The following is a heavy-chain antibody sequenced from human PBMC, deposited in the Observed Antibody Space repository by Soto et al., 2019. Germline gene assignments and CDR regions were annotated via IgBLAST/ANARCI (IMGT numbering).Heavy chain of an antibody. D-gene: IGHD1-1*01. Sequence: ASVKVSCKASGYTFTSYGISWVRQAPGQGLKWMGWISAYNGNTNYAQKLQGRVTMTTDTSTSTAYMELRSLRSDDTAVYYCASFRRNKYYYGMDVWGQGTTVTVYS. V-gene: IGHV1-18*01. CDR1: GYTFTSYG. CDR2: ISAYNGNT. J-gene: IGHJ6*02. CDR3: ASFRRNKYYYGMDV.